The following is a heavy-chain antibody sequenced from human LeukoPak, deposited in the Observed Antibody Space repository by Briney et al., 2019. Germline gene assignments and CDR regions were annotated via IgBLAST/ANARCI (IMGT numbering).Heavy chain of an antibody. Sequence: PGGSLRLSCAASGFNFNIFDMYWLRQSPGKGLEYVSSIRANGLGTYYASSVKGRFTISRDNSQNTVFLQMGSLRSEDMAVYYCARARGYCNGGSCYYFDFWGQGTLVTVSS. J-gene: IGHJ4*02. V-gene: IGHV3-64*01. CDR2: IRANGLGT. CDR3: ARARGYCNGGSCYYFDF. CDR1: GFNFNIFD. D-gene: IGHD2-15*01.